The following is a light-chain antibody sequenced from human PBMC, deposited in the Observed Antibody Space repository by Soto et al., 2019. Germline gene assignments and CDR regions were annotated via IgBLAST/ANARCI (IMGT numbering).Light chain of an antibody. CDR2: DAS. CDR3: QKYDSFSKT. V-gene: IGKV1-5*01. J-gene: IGKJ4*02. CDR1: QSIRSW. Sequence: DIQMTQSPSTLSASVGDRVTITCRASQSIRSWLAWYQQKPGKAPQLLIYDASNLESGVPSRFSGSGSGTDFPLTFTTRQPIVFPTNTGQKYDSFSKTLGGGTK.